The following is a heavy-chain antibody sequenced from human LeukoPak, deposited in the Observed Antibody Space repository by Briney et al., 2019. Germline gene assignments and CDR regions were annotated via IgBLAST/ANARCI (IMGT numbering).Heavy chain of an antibody. V-gene: IGHV4-30-2*01. CDR2: IYHSGST. D-gene: IGHD6-19*01. CDR1: GGSISSGGYY. Sequence: SETLSLTCTVSGGSISSGGYYWSWIRQPPGKGLEWIGYIYHSGSTYYNPSLKSRVTISVDRSKNQFSLKLSSVTAADTAVYYCARATWDIAVASSFDYWGQGTLITVSS. CDR3: ARATWDIAVASSFDY. J-gene: IGHJ4*02.